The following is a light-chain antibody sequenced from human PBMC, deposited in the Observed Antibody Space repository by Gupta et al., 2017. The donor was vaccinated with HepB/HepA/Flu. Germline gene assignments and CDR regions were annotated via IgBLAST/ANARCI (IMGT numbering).Light chain of an antibody. J-gene: IGLJ1*01. Sequence: QSALTHPASVSGSPGQSITISCTSTSSDVGGYNYVSWYQQHPGKAPKVIIYNVSNRPSGVSNRFSGSKSGNTACLTISGLQAEDEADYYCSSYTSSSTSYVFGTGTKVTVL. CDR1: SSDVGGYNY. CDR2: NVS. CDR3: SSYTSSSTSYV. V-gene: IGLV2-14*01.